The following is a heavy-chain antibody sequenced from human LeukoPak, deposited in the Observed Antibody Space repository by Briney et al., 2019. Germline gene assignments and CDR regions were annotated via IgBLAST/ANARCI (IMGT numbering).Heavy chain of an antibody. CDR1: GGSISSHY. D-gene: IGHD2-15*01. CDR3: GRDALVGYFSYYYMDV. J-gene: IGHJ6*03. Sequence: SETLSLTCTVSGGSISSHYWTWIRQSPVKGLEWIGDISNSGSTSYKPSLKSRVTISIDTSKNQFSLKLSSVTAADTAVYYCGRDALVGYFSYYYMDVWGKGTTVTVSS. CDR2: ISNSGST. V-gene: IGHV4-59*11.